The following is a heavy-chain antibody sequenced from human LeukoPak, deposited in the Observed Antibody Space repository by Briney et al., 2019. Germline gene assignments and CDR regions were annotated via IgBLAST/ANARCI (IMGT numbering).Heavy chain of an antibody. CDR1: GFTFSSYG. D-gene: IGHD2-2*01. V-gene: IGHV3-33*01. J-gene: IGHJ4*02. CDR3: ARDVRDIVVVPAALDFDY. CDR2: IWYDGSNK. Sequence: GGSLRLSCAASGFTFSSYGMHWVRQAPGKGLEWVAVIWYDGSNKYYADSVKGRFTISRGNSKNTLYLQMNSLRAEDTAVYYCARDVRDIVVVPAALDFDYWGQGTLVTVSS.